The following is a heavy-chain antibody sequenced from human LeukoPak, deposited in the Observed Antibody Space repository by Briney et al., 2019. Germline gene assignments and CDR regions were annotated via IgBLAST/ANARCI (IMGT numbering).Heavy chain of an antibody. J-gene: IGHJ4*02. Sequence: ASVKVSCKVSGYTLTELSMHWVRQAPGKGLEWMGGFDPEDGETIYAQKFQGRVTMTEDTSTDTAYMELSSLRSEDTAVYYCARAPKNYYDSSGSLDYWGQGTLVTVSS. CDR1: GYTLTELS. D-gene: IGHD3-22*01. CDR3: ARAPKNYYDSSGSLDY. CDR2: FDPEDGET. V-gene: IGHV1-24*01.